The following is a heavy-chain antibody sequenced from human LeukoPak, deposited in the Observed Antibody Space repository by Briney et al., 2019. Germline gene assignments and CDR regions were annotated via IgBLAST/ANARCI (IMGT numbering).Heavy chain of an antibody. CDR1: GFTFSSYE. V-gene: IGHV3-69-1*01. D-gene: IGHD3-9*01. CDR3: ARAQTMFWEFDGFDI. Sequence: GGSLRLSCAASGFTFSSYEMNWVRQAPGKGLEWVATMTSTSTIYYADSVKGRFTISRDNARNSVYLQMNSLRDEDTAIYLCARAQTMFWEFDGFDIWGRGTKVTVSS. CDR2: MTSTSTI. J-gene: IGHJ3*02.